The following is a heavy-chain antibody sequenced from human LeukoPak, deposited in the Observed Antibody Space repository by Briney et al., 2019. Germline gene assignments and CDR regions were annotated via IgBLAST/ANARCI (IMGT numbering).Heavy chain of an antibody. J-gene: IGHJ5*02. Sequence: GGSLRLSCAGSGFTFSTYWIHWVRQAPGQGLVWVSGISGDKSHTAYADSVKGRFTISRDNAQNTLHLQMNSLRDEDTAVYYCATATFYATSGYFPSWGQGTLVTVSS. CDR2: ISGDKSHT. D-gene: IGHD3-22*01. CDR3: ATATFYATSGYFPS. V-gene: IGHV3-74*01. CDR1: GFTFSTYW.